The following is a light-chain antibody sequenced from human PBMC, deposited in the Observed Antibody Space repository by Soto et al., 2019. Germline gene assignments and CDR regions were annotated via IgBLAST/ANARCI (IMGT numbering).Light chain of an antibody. CDR3: KQYGSSPLT. CDR2: GAS. J-gene: IGKJ4*01. V-gene: IGKV3-20*01. CDR1: QSVSSSY. Sequence: EIVFTQSPGTLSLSPGERATLSCRASQSVSSSYLAWYQQKPGQAHRLLIYGASSRATGIQDRFSGSGSGTDFTLTISRLEPEDFAVYYCKQYGSSPLTFGGGTKVDIK.